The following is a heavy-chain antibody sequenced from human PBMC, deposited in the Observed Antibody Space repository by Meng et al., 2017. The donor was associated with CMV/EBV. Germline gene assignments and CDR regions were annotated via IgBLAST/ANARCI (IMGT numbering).Heavy chain of an antibody. CDR2: ISYDGSNK. V-gene: IGHV3-30-3*01. Sequence: SCAASGFTFSSYAMHWVRQAPGKGLEWGAVISYDGSNKYYADSVKGRFTISRDNSKNTLYLQMNSLRAEDTAVYYCARGISKRDWFDPWGQGTLVTVSS. J-gene: IGHJ5*02. D-gene: IGHD6-13*01. CDR3: ARGISKRDWFDP. CDR1: GFTFSSYA.